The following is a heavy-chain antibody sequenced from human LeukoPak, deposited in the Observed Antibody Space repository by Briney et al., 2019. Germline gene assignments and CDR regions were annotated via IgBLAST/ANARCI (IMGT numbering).Heavy chain of an antibody. Sequence: ASVKVSCKASGGTFSSYAISWVRQAPGQGLEWMGGIIPIFGTANYAQKFQGRVTITADESTSTAYMELSSLRSEDTAVYYCARPKGRIVVVPAAYTLDYWGQGTLATVSS. CDR2: IIPIFGTA. CDR3: ARPKGRIVVVPAAYTLDY. CDR1: GGTFSSYA. J-gene: IGHJ4*02. V-gene: IGHV1-69*13. D-gene: IGHD2-2*01.